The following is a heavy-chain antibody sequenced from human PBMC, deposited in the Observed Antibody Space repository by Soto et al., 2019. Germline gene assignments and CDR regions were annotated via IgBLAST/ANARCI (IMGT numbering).Heavy chain of an antibody. D-gene: IGHD6-13*01. J-gene: IGHJ6*02. Sequence: QITLKESGPPLVKPTQTLTLTCTFSGFSLSTSGVGVGWIRQPPGKALEWLALIYWDDDKRYSPSLKSRLTITKDTSKNQVVLTMTNMDPVDTATYYCAHMKAAVDYYGMDVWGQGTTVTVSS. CDR3: AHMKAAVDYYGMDV. V-gene: IGHV2-5*02. CDR1: GFSLSTSGVG. CDR2: IYWDDDK.